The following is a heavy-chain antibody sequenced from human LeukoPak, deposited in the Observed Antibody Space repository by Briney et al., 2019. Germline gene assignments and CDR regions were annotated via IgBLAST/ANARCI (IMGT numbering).Heavy chain of an antibody. Sequence: GGSLRLSCAASGFTCTIFGLNWVRQAPGKGPEWVSYIDARSGITYYADSVQGRFTISRDDARESVFLQMDGLRVDDTAVYYCARTYDFGRGPPGDAFDNWGPGTWVIVSA. D-gene: IGHD3-3*01. CDR3: ARTYDFGRGPPGDAFDN. CDR1: GFTCTIFG. J-gene: IGHJ3*02. V-gene: IGHV3-48*01. CDR2: IDARSGIT.